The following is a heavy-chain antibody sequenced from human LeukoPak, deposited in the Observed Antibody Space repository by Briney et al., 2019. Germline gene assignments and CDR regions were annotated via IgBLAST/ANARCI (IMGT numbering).Heavy chain of an antibody. J-gene: IGHJ5*02. CDR1: GGSISSSSYY. V-gene: IGHV4-39*02. D-gene: IGHD5-18*01. CDR2: IYYSGST. Sequence: SETLSLTCTVSGGSISSSSYYWGWIRQPPGKGLEWIGSIYYSGSTYYNPSLKSRVTISVDTSKNQSSLKLSSVTAADTAVYYCARDPEDTAMVNNWFDPWGQGTLVTVSS. CDR3: ARDPEDTAMVNNWFDP.